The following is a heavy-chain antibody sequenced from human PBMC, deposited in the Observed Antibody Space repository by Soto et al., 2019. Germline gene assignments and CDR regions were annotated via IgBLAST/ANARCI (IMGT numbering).Heavy chain of an antibody. D-gene: IGHD3-16*01. J-gene: IGHJ4*02. CDR3: ANALGLYYFDY. CDR1: GYTFTSYA. CDR2: INAGNGNT. V-gene: IGHV1-3*01. Sequence: QVQLVQSGAEVKKPGAAVKVSCKASGYTFTSYAMHWVRQAPGQRLEWMGWINAGNGNTKYSQKFQGRVTITRDTSASTAYMELRSLRSEDTAVDYCANALGLYYFDYWGQGTLVTASS.